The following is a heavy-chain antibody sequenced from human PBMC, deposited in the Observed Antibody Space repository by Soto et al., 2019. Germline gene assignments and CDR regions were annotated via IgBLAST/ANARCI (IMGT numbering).Heavy chain of an antibody. J-gene: IGHJ4*02. Sequence: QMQLQESGPGLVKASETLSLTCTASGESISRCSYYWGWIRQSPGKGPEWIGSIYYTGRSHYNPSRRCVVTISVEPCTKPFSLQQSSVSATAPAVYYCASQYSSSCYAGHLNYWGQGILVTVSS. V-gene: IGHV4-39*01. CDR1: GESISRCSYY. CDR2: IYYTGRS. D-gene: IGHD6-13*01. CDR3: ASQYSSSCYAGHLNY.